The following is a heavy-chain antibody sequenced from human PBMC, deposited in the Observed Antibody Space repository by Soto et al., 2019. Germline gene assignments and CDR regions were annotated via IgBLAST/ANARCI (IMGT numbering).Heavy chain of an antibody. D-gene: IGHD3-3*01. CDR1: GGSVSSNSAA. V-gene: IGHV6-1*01. J-gene: IGHJ4*02. CDR2: TYYRSKWYN. CDR3: ARVTIFGGDTSPFDY. Sequence: LQTLSLTYAISGGSVSSNSAAWNCIRQSPSRGLEWLGRTYYRSKWYNDYAVSVKSRITINPDTSKNQFSLQLNSVTPEDTAVYYCARVTIFGGDTSPFDYWGQGTLVTVSS.